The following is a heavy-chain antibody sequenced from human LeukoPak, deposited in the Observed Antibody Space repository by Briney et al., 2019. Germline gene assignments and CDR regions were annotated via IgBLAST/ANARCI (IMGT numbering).Heavy chain of an antibody. D-gene: IGHD3-22*01. J-gene: IGHJ1*01. CDR2: IWYDGSKK. V-gene: IGHV3-33*06. Sequence: PGGSLRLSCEASRFTFSSYGMHWVRRAPGKGLEWVAVIWYDGSKKNYGESVKGRFTISRDNSKNTLYLQMNSLRVEDTAVYYCAKGHHYYDSSGSSPLGPPPQHWGQGTLVTVSS. CDR1: RFTFSSYG. CDR3: AKGHHYYDSSGSSPLGPPPQH.